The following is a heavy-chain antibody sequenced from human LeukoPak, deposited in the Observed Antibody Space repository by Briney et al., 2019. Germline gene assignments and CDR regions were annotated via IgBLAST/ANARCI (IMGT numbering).Heavy chain of an antibody. V-gene: IGHV3-23*01. CDR3: ARGHSSGWHSFDY. J-gene: IGHJ4*02. D-gene: IGHD6-19*01. CDR1: GFTFSSYA. CDR2: ISGSGGST. Sequence: PGGSLRLSCAASGFTFSSYAMSWVRQAPGKGLEWVSAISGSGGSTYYADSVKGRFTISRDNSKNTLYLQMNSLRAEDTAVYYCARGHSSGWHSFDYWGQGTPVTVSS.